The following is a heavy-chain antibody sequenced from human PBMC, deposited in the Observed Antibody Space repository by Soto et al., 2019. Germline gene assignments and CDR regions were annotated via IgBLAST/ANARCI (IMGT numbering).Heavy chain of an antibody. V-gene: IGHV3-21*01. CDR3: ARAQADGSGSYFDY. D-gene: IGHD3-10*01. CDR2: ISSSSSYI. J-gene: IGHJ4*02. CDR1: GFAFISYS. Sequence: WGSLRLSCAASGFAFISYSMNFFRHAACKWREWVSSISSSSSYIYYADSVKGRFTISRDNAKNSLYLQMNSLRAEDTAVYYCARAQADGSGSYFDYWGQGTLVTVSS.